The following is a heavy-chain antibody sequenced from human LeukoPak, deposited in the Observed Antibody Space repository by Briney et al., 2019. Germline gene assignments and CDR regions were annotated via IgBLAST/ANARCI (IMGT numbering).Heavy chain of an antibody. D-gene: IGHD1-26*01. V-gene: IGHV3-30*02. CDR2: IRYDGSNK. Sequence: GGSLRLSCAASGFTFSSYGMHWVRQAPGKGLEWVAFIRYDGSNKYYADSVKGRFTISRDNSKNTLYLQMNSLRAEDTAVYYCAKGKWELRPDAFDIWGQGTMVTVSS. CDR3: AKGKWELRPDAFDI. J-gene: IGHJ3*02. CDR1: GFTFSSYG.